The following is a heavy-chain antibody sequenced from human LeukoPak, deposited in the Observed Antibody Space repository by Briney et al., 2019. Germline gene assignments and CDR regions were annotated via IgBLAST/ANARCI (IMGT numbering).Heavy chain of an antibody. CDR1: GGSISNYY. CDR2: IYYSGST. Sequence: SETLSLTCTVSGGSISNYYWSWIRQPPGKGLEWIGYIYYSGSTNYNPSLKSRVTISVDTSKNQFSLKLSSVTAADTAVYYCAREAPYKYYFDYWGQGALVTVSS. V-gene: IGHV4-59*01. D-gene: IGHD1-1*01. J-gene: IGHJ4*02. CDR3: AREAPYKYYFDY.